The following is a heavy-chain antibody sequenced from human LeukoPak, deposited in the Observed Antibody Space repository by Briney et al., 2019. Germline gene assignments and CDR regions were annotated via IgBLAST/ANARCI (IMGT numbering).Heavy chain of an antibody. V-gene: IGHV3-21*01. CDR1: GFTFNSYT. CDR3: ATDSAYYYDTSGYSPDYFDY. J-gene: IGHJ4*02. D-gene: IGHD3-22*01. Sequence: GGSLILSCAASGFTFNSYTMSWVRQAPGKGLEWVSSISSSSDYIYYTDSVKGRFTISRNKAKNSLYLHMNSLRADDTAVYYCATDSAYYYDTSGYSPDYFDYWGRGTLVTVSS. CDR2: ISSSSDYI.